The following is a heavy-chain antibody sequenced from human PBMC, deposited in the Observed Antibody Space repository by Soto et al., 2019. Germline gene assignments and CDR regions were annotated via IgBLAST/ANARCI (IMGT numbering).Heavy chain of an antibody. CDR2: ISAYNGNT. CDR3: AREDYCSSTSCSEEDDAFDI. Sequence: QVQLVQSGAEVKKPGASVKVSCKASGYTFTSYGISWVRQAPGQGLEWMGWISAYNGNTNYAQKLQGRVTMTTDTSTSTAYMELRSLRSDETAVYYCAREDYCSSTSCSEEDDAFDIWGQGTMVTVSS. J-gene: IGHJ3*02. CDR1: GYTFTSYG. V-gene: IGHV1-18*01. D-gene: IGHD2-2*01.